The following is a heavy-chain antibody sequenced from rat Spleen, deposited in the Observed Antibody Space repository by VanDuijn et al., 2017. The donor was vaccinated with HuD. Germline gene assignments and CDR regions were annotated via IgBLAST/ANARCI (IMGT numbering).Heavy chain of an antibody. CDR2: ISPSGGST. CDR3: TRGEEAIGGY. V-gene: IGHV5-27*01. Sequence: EVQLVESGGGLVQPGRSLKLSCAASGFTFSNYDMAWVRQAPTKGLEWVASISPSGGSTYYRDSVKGRFTVSRDNAKSTLYLQMNSLRSEDTATYYCTRGEEAIGGYWGQGVMVTVSS. J-gene: IGHJ2*01. D-gene: IGHD1-11*01. CDR1: GFTFSNYD.